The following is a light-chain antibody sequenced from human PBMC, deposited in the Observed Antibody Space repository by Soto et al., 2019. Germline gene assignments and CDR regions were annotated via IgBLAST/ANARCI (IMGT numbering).Light chain of an antibody. J-gene: IGLJ3*02. Sequence: QSALTQPASVSGSPGQSITISCTGTSSDVGGYNYVSWYQQHPGKAPKLMIYEVSNRPSGVSNRFSGSKSGNTGSLTISGLQAEDEADYYCSSYTSSSTWVLGGGTKLTVL. V-gene: IGLV2-14*01. CDR1: SSDVGGYNY. CDR3: SSYTSSSTWV. CDR2: EVS.